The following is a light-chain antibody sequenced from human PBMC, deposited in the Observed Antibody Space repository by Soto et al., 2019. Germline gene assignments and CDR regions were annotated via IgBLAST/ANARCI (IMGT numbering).Light chain of an antibody. Sequence: QSVLTQPPSVSGAPGQRVTISCTGSSSNIGAGYDVHWYQQLPGTAPKLLIYGNSNRPSGVPDRFSGSKSGTSASLAITGLQAEDEAVYYCQSYDSSLSGSVVFGGGTKLTVL. V-gene: IGLV1-40*01. CDR1: SSNIGAGYD. CDR2: GNS. J-gene: IGLJ2*01. CDR3: QSYDSSLSGSVV.